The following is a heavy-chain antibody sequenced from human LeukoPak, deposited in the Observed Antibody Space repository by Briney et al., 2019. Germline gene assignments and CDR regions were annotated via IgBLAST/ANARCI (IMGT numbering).Heavy chain of an antibody. CDR1: DWSIRGYH. CDR3: ARGGGSYVDY. V-gene: IGHV4-34*01. D-gene: IGHD1-26*01. CDR2: INHSRSS. Sequence: SETLSLTCGVDDWSIRGYHRSWIRPPPGKGVEWDGEINHSRSSKYNPSLKTRVTISVDTSKSQLSLKVNSVTAADKAVYYCARGGGSYVDYWGQGTLVTVSS. J-gene: IGHJ4*02.